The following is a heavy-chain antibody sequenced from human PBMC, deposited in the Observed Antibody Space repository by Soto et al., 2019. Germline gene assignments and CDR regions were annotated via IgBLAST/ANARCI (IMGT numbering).Heavy chain of an antibody. CDR1: GFTFSSYG. Sequence: QVQLVESGGGVVQPGRSLRLSCAASGFTFSSYGMHWVRQAPGKGLEWVAVIWYDGSNKYYADSVKGRFTISRDNSKITLYLQMNSLRAEDTAVYYCAILGIAVAGGGAFDIWGQGTMVTVSS. D-gene: IGHD6-19*01. V-gene: IGHV3-33*01. CDR2: IWYDGSNK. CDR3: AILGIAVAGGGAFDI. J-gene: IGHJ3*02.